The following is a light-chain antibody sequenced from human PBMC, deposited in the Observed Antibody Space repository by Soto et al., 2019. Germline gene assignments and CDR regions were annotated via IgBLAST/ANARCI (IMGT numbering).Light chain of an antibody. CDR1: QGISTY. CDR3: PQYYRYPWM. V-gene: IGKV1-16*01. CDR2: SAS. Sequence: DIQMTQSPSSLSASVGDRVTITCRASQGISTYLGWYQQKPGKVPKSLIYSASNLQSGVPSRFSASGSGTEFTLTITDMQPDDFATYYCPQYYRYPWMFGQGTKVEMK. J-gene: IGKJ1*01.